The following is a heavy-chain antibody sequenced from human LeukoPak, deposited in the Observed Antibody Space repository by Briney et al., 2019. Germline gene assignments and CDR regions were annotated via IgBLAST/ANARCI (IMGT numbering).Heavy chain of an antibody. D-gene: IGHD6-19*01. J-gene: IGHJ4*02. CDR1: GFTFSSYA. CDR3: ARDRLSSGWAYFDY. CDR2: ISYDGSNK. V-gene: IGHV3-30*04. Sequence: PGRSLRLSCAASGFTFSSYAMHWVRQAPGKGLEWVAVISYDGSNKYYADSVKGRFTISRDNSNNTLYLQMNSLRAGDTAVYYCARDRLSSGWAYFDYWGQGTLVTVSS.